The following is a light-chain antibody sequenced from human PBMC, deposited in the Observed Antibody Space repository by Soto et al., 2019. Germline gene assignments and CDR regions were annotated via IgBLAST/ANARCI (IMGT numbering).Light chain of an antibody. J-gene: IGKJ2*01. CDR1: QSVSSSY. Sequence: EIVLTQSPGTLSLSPGERATLSCRASQSVSSSYLAWYQQKPGQAPRLLIYGASSRATGIPDRFSGSGSGTEFTLTISRLEPEDFAMYYCQQYGSSVYTFGQGTKLEIK. V-gene: IGKV3-20*01. CDR3: QQYGSSVYT. CDR2: GAS.